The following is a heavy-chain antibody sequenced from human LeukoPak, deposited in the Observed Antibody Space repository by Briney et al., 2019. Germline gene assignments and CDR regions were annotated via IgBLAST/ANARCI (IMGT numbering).Heavy chain of an antibody. J-gene: IGHJ4*02. CDR2: IRSKAYGGTI. Sequence: PGGSLRLSCTASGFTFGDYAMSWVRQAPGKGLEWVGFIRSKAYGGTIEYAASVKGRFTISRDDSKRIAYLQMNSLKTEDTAVYYCTRGSGYFSGNLGWRDFWGQGTLVTVSS. D-gene: IGHD3-3*01. V-gene: IGHV3-49*04. CDR3: TRGSGYFSGNLGWRDF. CDR1: GFTFGDYA.